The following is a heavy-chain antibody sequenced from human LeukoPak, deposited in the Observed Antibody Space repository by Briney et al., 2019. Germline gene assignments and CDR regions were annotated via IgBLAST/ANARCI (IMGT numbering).Heavy chain of an antibody. V-gene: IGHV3-21*01. Sequence: PGGSLRLSCAASGFXFSSYSMNWVRQAPGKGLEWVSSISSSSSYIYYADSVKGRFTISRDNAKNSLYLQMNSLRAEDTAVYYCARGIVATIGGDYYYYYGMDVWGQGTTVTVSS. J-gene: IGHJ6*02. D-gene: IGHD5-12*01. CDR3: ARGIVATIGGDYYYYYGMDV. CDR1: GFXFSSYS. CDR2: ISSSSSYI.